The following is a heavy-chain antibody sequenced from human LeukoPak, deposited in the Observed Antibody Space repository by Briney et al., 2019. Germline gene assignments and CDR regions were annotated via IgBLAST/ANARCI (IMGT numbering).Heavy chain of an antibody. CDR3: TTGNFGPY. Sequence: GGSLRLSCAASGFTFSDAWMNWVRQAPGKGLEWVGRIKRKTEGGTTDYAAPVKGRFTISRDDSKNTLYLQMNSLKTEDTASYYCTTGNFGPYWGQGTLVTVSS. V-gene: IGHV3-15*07. CDR2: IKRKTEGGTT. J-gene: IGHJ4*02. D-gene: IGHD3-10*01. CDR1: GFTFSDAW.